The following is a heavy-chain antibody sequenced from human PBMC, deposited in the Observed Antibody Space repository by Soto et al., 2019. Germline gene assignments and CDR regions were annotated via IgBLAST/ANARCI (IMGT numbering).Heavy chain of an antibody. D-gene: IGHD6-13*01. CDR2: ISGGGEST. CDR1: GFTSNRYA. Sequence: GGSLRLSCAVSGFTSNRYAMSWVRQAPGKGLGWVSGISGGGESTYYADSVKGRFTISRDNSKNTLYLQINSLRADDTAVYYCERARNSNSWGGSLGYWGQGTLVTVSS. CDR3: ERARNSNSWGGSLGY. J-gene: IGHJ4*02. V-gene: IGHV3-23*01.